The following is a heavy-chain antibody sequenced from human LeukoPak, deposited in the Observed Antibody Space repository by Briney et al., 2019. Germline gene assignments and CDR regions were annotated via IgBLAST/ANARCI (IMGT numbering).Heavy chain of an antibody. CDR2: IYTSGST. J-gene: IGHJ6*03. CDR3: ARAKQGDCSSTSCYFGYYYYYMDV. CDR1: GGSISSYY. D-gene: IGHD2-2*01. Sequence: SETLSLTCTVSGGSISSYYWSWIRQPAGKGLEWIGRIYTSGSTNYNPSLKSRVTMSVDTSKNQFSLKLSSVTAADTAVYYCARAKQGDCSSTSCYFGYYYYYMDVWGKGTTVTVSS. V-gene: IGHV4-4*07.